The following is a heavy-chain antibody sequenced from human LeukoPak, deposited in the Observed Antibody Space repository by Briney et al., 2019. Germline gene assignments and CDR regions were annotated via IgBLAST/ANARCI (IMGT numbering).Heavy chain of an antibody. CDR1: GFTVSSNY. CDR3: ARGGTTVVTRGSVNDAFDI. Sequence: GGSLRLSCAASGFTVSSNYMSWVRQAPGKGLEWVSVIYSGGSTYYADSVKGRFTISRDNAKNSLYLQMNSLRAEDTAVYYCARGGTTVVTRGSVNDAFDIWGQGTMVTGSS. V-gene: IGHV3-66*01. J-gene: IGHJ3*02. D-gene: IGHD4-23*01. CDR2: IYSGGST.